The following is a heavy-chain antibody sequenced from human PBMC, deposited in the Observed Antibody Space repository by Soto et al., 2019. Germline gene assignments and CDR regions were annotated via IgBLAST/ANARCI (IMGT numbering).Heavy chain of an antibody. CDR3: ARVLKNVPPYDSSGYYYY. V-gene: IGHV1-18*01. CDR2: ISTYNDNT. Sequence: QVQLVQSGAEVKKPGASVKVSCKASGYTFTRYGISWVRQAPGQGLEWMGWISTYNDNTNYAQKFQGRVTITADGSTSTAYMEVSSLRSEDTAVYYCARVLKNVPPYDSSGYYYYWGQGTLVTVSS. D-gene: IGHD3-22*01. J-gene: IGHJ4*02. CDR1: GYTFTRYG.